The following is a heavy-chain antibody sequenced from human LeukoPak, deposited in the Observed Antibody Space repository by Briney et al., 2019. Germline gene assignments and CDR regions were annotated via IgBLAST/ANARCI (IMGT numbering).Heavy chain of an antibody. D-gene: IGHD3-3*01. V-gene: IGHV1-2*02. CDR3: ARFLEWQNWFDP. CDR1: GYTFTCYY. CDR2: INPNSGGT. J-gene: IGHJ5*02. Sequence: GASVKVSCKASGYTFTCYYMHWVRQAPGQGLEWMGWINPNSGGTNYAQKFQGRVTMTRDTSISTAYMELSRLRSDDTAVYYCARFLEWQNWFDPWGQGTLVTVSS.